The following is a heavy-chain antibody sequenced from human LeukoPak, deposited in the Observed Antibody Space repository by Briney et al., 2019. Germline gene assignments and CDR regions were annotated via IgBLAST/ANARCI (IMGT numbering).Heavy chain of an antibody. CDR1: GYTFTSYG. CDR3: ARDLRTLRNYYGDYGIDP. V-gene: IGHV1-18*01. CDR2: ISAYNGNT. J-gene: IGHJ5*02. D-gene: IGHD4-17*01. Sequence: ASVKVSCKASGYTFTSYGISWVRQAPGQGLEWMGWISAYNGNTNYAQKLQGRVTMTTDTSTSTAYMELRSLRSDDTAVYYCARDLRTLRNYYGDYGIDPWGQGTLVTVSS.